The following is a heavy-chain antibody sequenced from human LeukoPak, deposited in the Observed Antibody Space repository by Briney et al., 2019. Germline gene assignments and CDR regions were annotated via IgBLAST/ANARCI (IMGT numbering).Heavy chain of an antibody. CDR1: GFSLRLYW. V-gene: IGHV3-23*01. CDR3: AKAMITFGGVIVNPLDY. Sequence: AGGSLRLSCAASGFSLRLYWMSWVRQAPGKGLEWVSAISGSGGSTYYADSVKGRFTISRDNSKNTLYLQMNSLRAEDTAVYYCAKAMITFGGVIVNPLDYWGQGTLVTVSS. D-gene: IGHD3-16*02. J-gene: IGHJ4*02. CDR2: ISGSGGST.